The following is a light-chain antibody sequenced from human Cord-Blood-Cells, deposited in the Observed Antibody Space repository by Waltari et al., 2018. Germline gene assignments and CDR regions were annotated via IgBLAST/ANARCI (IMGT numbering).Light chain of an antibody. CDR1: RSDVGGSNY. V-gene: IGLV2-14*01. J-gene: IGLJ3*02. CDR2: DVS. Sequence: QSALTQPASVSGSPGQSITISCTGTRSDVGGSNYVSWSQQHPGKAPKLMIYDVSNRPSGVSNRFSGSKSGNTASLTISGLQAEDEADYYCSSYTSSSTWVFGGGTKLTVL. CDR3: SSYTSSSTWV.